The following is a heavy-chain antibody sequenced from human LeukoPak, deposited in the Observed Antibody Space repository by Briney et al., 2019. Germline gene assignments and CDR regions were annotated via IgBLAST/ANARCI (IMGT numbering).Heavy chain of an antibody. CDR1: GYSFTSYW. CDR2: IYPGDSDT. D-gene: IGHD1-26*01. V-gene: IGHV5-51*01. Sequence: HGESLKISCKGSGYSFTSYWIGWVRQMLGKGLEWMGIIYPGDSDTRYSPSFQGQVTISADKSISTAYLQWSSLKASDTAMYYCARHTATNSGSYYYYGMDVWGQGTTVTVSS. J-gene: IGHJ6*02. CDR3: ARHTATNSGSYYYYGMDV.